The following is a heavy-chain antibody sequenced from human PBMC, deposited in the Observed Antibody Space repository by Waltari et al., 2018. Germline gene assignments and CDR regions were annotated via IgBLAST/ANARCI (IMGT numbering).Heavy chain of an antibody. CDR2: IYSGGST. CDR1: GFTVSSNY. Sequence: EVQRLESGGGLIQPGGSLSLSCAASGFTVSSNYMSWVRQAPGKGLEWVSVIYSGGSTYYADSVKGRFTISRDNSKNTLYLQMNSLRAEDTAVYYCARQWMNRAFDIWGQGTMVTVSS. D-gene: IGHD2-2*03. CDR3: ARQWMNRAFDI. V-gene: IGHV3-53*01. J-gene: IGHJ3*02.